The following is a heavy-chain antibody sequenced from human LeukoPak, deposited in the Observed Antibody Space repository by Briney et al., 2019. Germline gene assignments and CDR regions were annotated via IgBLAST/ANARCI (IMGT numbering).Heavy chain of an antibody. CDR3: ARDTGVGMDY. Sequence: SETLSLTCTVSGDSINSHYWSWIRQPPGKGLEGIGYIYYSWSTDYNPSLKRLVTISVDTPKNQFSLKLSSVTAADTAVYYCARDTGVGMDYWGQGTLVTVSS. CDR1: GDSINSHY. J-gene: IGHJ4*02. D-gene: IGHD2-8*02. CDR2: IYYSWST. V-gene: IGHV4-59*11.